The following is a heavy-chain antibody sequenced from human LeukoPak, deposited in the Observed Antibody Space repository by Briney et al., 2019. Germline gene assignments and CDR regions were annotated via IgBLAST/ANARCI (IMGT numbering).Heavy chain of an antibody. CDR3: ARGQMATIYGY. CDR1: GGSFSGYY. D-gene: IGHD5-24*01. V-gene: IGHV4-34*01. J-gene: IGHJ4*02. Sequence: PSETLSLTCAVYGGSFSGYYWSWIRQPPEKGLEWIGEINHSGSTNYNPSLKSRVTISVDTSKNQFSLKLSSVTAADTAVYYCARGQMATIYGYWGQGTLVTVSS. CDR2: INHSGST.